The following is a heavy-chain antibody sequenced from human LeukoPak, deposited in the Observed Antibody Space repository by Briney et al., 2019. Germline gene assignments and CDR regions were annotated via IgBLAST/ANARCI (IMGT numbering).Heavy chain of an antibody. D-gene: IGHD3-10*01. CDR2: ISDSGGST. Sequence: GGSLRLSCAASGFTFSSYAMSWVRQAPGKGLEWVSAISDSGGSTYYADSVKGRFTISRDNSKNTLYLQMNSLRVEDTAVYYCARGSGSYPKYSFDHWGLGALVTVSS. CDR3: ARGSGSYPKYSFDH. CDR1: GFTFSSYA. V-gene: IGHV3-23*01. J-gene: IGHJ4*02.